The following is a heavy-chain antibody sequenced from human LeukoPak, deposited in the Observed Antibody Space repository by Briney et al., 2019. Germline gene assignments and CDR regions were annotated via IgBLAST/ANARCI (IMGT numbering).Heavy chain of an antibody. CDR2: ISSSSYYI. V-gene: IGHV3-21*06. J-gene: IGHJ4*02. CDR3: ARDYDYAFDY. Sequence: GGSLRLSCAASGFTFSSYSMNWVRQAPGKGLEWVSSISSSSYYIYYSDSVKGRFTISRDNAKNSLYLQMNSLRAEDTAVYYCARDYDYAFDYWGQGTLVTVSS. CDR1: GFTFSSYS. D-gene: IGHD3-16*01.